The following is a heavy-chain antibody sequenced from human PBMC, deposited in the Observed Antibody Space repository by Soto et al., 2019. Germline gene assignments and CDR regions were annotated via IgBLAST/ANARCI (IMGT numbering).Heavy chain of an antibody. CDR2: FSAYNGNT. J-gene: IGHJ6*02. D-gene: IGHD3-3*01. CDR3: ARDPPYDFWSGYYGGYYYYGMDV. CDR1: GYTFTSYG. V-gene: IGHV1-18*01. Sequence: ASVKVSCKASGYTFTSYGISWVRQAPGQGLEWMGWFSAYNGNTNYAQKLQGRVTMTTDTSTSTAYMELRSLRSDDTAVYYCARDPPYDFWSGYYGGYYYYGMDVWGQGTTVTVSS.